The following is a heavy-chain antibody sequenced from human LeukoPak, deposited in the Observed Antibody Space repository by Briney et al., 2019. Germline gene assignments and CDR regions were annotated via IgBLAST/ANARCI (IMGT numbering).Heavy chain of an antibody. V-gene: IGHV3-30-3*01. CDR1: GFTFNSYA. CDR2: ISSDGSNN. Sequence: GGSLRLSCAASGFTFNSYAMHWVRQAPGKGLEWVAVISSDGSNNYYADSVKGRFTISRDNSKNTLYLQMNSLRAEDTAVYYCAKDVKDYVAVAIDYWGQGTLVTVSS. J-gene: IGHJ4*02. D-gene: IGHD6-19*01. CDR3: AKDVKDYVAVAIDY.